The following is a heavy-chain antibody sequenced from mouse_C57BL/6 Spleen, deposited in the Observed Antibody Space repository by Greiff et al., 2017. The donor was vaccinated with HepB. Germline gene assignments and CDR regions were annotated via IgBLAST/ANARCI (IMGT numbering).Heavy chain of an antibody. J-gene: IGHJ4*01. D-gene: IGHD1-2*01. CDR1: GYAFSSSW. V-gene: IGHV1-82*01. CDR3: ARSAGGDAMDY. Sequence: VQLQESGPELVKPGASVKISCKASGYAFSSSWMNWVKQRPGKGLEWIGRIYPGDGDTNYNGKFKGKATLTADKSSSTAYMQLSSLTSEDSAVYFCARSAGGDAMDYWGQGTSVTVSS. CDR2: IYPGDGDT.